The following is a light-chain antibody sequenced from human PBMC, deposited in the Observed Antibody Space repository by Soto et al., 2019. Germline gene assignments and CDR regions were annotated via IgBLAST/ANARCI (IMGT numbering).Light chain of an antibody. CDR2: EVT. Sequence: QSVLTQPPSASGSLGQSVTISCTGTSSDVGAYNYVSWYQQHAGKAPKLVIYEVTKRPSGVPDRFSGSKSANTASLTVSGHQAEDAADYYCSSFASSNTWLFGGGTKLTVL. V-gene: IGLV2-8*01. CDR1: SSDVGAYNY. CDR3: SSFASSNTWL. J-gene: IGLJ3*02.